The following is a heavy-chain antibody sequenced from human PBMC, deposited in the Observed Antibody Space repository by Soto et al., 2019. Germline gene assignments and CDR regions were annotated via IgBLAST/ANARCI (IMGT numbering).Heavy chain of an antibody. CDR3: ASDPYYYASEY. CDR1: GFTFSDSY. Sequence: PGGSLRLSCAASGFTFSDSYMTWIRQAPGKGLEWISYISGSGDTIYSADSVKGRFTVSRNNAKNSLYLQMNSLRAEDTAVYYCASDPYYYASEYWGQGTLVTVSS. J-gene: IGHJ4*02. CDR2: ISGSGDTI. V-gene: IGHV3-11*01. D-gene: IGHD3-10*01.